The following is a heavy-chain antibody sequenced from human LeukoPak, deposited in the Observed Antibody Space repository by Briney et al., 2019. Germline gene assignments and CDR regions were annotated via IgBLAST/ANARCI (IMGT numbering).Heavy chain of an antibody. CDR3: ARQSLGSGWYNGPGY. CDR2: IYPGDSDT. J-gene: IGHJ4*02. CDR1: GYSFTSYW. Sequence: GESLKISCKGSGYSFTSYWIGWVRQMPGKGLEWMGIIYPGDSDTRYSPSFQGQVTISADKSISTAYLQWSSLKASDTAMYYCARQSLGSGWYNGPGYWGQGTLVTVSS. D-gene: IGHD6-19*01. V-gene: IGHV5-51*01.